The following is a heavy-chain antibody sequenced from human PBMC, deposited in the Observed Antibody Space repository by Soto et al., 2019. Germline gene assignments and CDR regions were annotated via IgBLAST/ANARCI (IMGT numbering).Heavy chain of an antibody. J-gene: IGHJ3*02. D-gene: IGHD3-16*01. CDR3: SRGTGDGYVWGRLIHDFDI. Sequence: GGSLRLSCAASGFTFSHYAMSWVRQAPGKGLEWVSSITGGIGGTTYYADSVKGRITISRDSSKNTLYLQMNSLRAEDTAVYYCSRGTGDGYVWGRLIHDFDIWGQRTMVTVSS. CDR2: ITGGIGGTT. CDR1: GFTFSHYA. V-gene: IGHV3-23*01.